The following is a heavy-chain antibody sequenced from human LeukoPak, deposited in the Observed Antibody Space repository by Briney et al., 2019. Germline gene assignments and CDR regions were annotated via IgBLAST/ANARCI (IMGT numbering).Heavy chain of an antibody. Sequence: GESLKISCKGSGYSFTSYWIGWVRQMPGKGLEWMGIIYPGDSDTRYSPSFQGQVTISADKSISTAYLQWSSLKASDTAMYYCASSVIAAVGFDAFDIWGQGTMVTVSS. V-gene: IGHV5-51*01. D-gene: IGHD6-13*01. J-gene: IGHJ3*02. CDR1: GYSFTSYW. CDR3: ASSVIAAVGFDAFDI. CDR2: IYPGDSDT.